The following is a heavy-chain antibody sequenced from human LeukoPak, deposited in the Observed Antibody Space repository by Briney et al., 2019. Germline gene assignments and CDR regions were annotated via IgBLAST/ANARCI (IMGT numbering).Heavy chain of an antibody. Sequence: SETLSLTCTASGGSVSSGSYYWSWIRQPPGKGLEWIGYICYSGSTTYNPSLKSRVTISVDTSKNKFSLKLSSVTAADTAVYYCARVPISTTARGYFDYWGQGTLVTVSS. J-gene: IGHJ4*02. V-gene: IGHV4-61*01. CDR2: ICYSGST. CDR1: GGSVSSGSYY. D-gene: IGHD4-17*01. CDR3: ARVPISTTARGYFDY.